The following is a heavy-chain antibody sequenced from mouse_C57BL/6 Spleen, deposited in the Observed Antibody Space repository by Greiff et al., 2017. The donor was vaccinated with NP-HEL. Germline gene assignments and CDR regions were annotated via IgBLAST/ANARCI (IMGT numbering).Heavy chain of an antibody. V-gene: IGHV1-53*01. J-gene: IGHJ4*01. CDR2: INPSNGGT. Sequence: QVQLQQPGTELVKPGASVKLSCKASGYTFTSYWMHWVKQRPGQGLEWIGNINPSNGGTNYNEKFKSKATLTVDKSSSTAYMQLSSLTSEGAAVYYCAREGITSGAMDYWGQGTSVTVSS. D-gene: IGHD2-4*01. CDR1: GYTFTSYW. CDR3: AREGITSGAMDY.